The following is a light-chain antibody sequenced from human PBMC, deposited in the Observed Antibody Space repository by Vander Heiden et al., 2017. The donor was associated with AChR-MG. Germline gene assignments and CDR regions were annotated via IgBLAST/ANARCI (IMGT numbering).Light chain of an antibody. V-gene: IGKV5-2*01. J-gene: IGKJ1*01. CDR1: QDTDAD. CDR3: LQHGNSPLT. CDR2: EAT. Sequence: DTTLPQSPASISATPGDKVNIFRNASQDTDADKNWYQQKPGEAAIFIIQEATTLVPGISPRFSGSGYGADFTLTINKIESEDAAYYFCLQHGNSPLTFGQGTKVEIK.